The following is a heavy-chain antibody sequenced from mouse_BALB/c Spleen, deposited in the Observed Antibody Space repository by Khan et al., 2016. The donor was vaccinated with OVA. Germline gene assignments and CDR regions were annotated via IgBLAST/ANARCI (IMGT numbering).Heavy chain of an antibody. CDR3: ARSGYGSFAY. V-gene: IGHV1S81*02. Sequence: QVQLQQSGAELVKPGASVRLSCKASGYTFASYYLYWVKQRPGQGLEWIGDINPNNGGTNFNEKFKSKATLTVDKSSSTAYIQLNSLTSEDSAVYYCARSGYGSFAYWGQGTLVTVSA. CDR2: INPNNGGT. J-gene: IGHJ3*01. D-gene: IGHD2-2*01. CDR1: GYTFASYY.